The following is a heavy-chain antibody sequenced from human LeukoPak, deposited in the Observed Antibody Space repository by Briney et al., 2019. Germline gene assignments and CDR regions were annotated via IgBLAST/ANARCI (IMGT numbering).Heavy chain of an antibody. CDR1: GFTFSSYG. CDR3: AKDSGSYKDYFDY. Sequence: GGSLRLSCAASGFTFSSYGMHWVRQAPGKGLEWVAVISYDGSNKYYADSVKGRFTISRDNSKNTLYLQMNSLRAEDTAVYYCAKDSGSYKDYFDYWGQGTLVTVSS. V-gene: IGHV3-30*18. CDR2: ISYDGSNK. D-gene: IGHD1-26*01. J-gene: IGHJ4*02.